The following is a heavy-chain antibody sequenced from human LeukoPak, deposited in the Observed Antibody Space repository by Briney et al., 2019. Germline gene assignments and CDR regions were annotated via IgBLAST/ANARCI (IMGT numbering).Heavy chain of an antibody. CDR3: ARSQGGAYSYGTDY. Sequence: ASVKVSCKASGYTFTSYYMQWVRQAPGQGLKWMGLINPSGGSTSYIQKFQGRVSMTTDTSTSTVYMELSSLRSEDTAVYYCARSQGGAYSYGTDYWGQGTLVTVSS. CDR2: INPSGGST. D-gene: IGHD5-18*01. V-gene: IGHV1-46*01. CDR1: GYTFTSYY. J-gene: IGHJ4*02.